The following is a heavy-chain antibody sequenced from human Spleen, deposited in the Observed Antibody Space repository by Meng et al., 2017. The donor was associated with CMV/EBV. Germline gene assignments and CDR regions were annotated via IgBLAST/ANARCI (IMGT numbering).Heavy chain of an antibody. CDR1: AYTFTSYY. CDR2: INPSGGST. V-gene: IGHV1-46*01. CDR3: ARGGSGSYYLGWFDP. D-gene: IGHD1-26*01. Sequence: QWPLVQLGAEVKKPGASVKVSCKAAAYTFTSYYMHWGRQAAGQGLEWMGIINPSGGSTSYAQKFQGRVTMTRDTSTSTVYMELSSLRSEDTAVYYCARGGSGSYYLGWFDPWGQGTLVTVSS. J-gene: IGHJ5*02.